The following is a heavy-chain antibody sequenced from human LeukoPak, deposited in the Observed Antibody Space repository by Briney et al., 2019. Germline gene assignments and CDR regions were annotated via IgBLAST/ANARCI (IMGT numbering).Heavy chain of an antibody. D-gene: IGHD3-22*01. J-gene: IGHJ3*02. CDR1: GFTFSGYA. Sequence: GGSLRLSCAASGFTFSGYAMSWVRQAPGKGLEWVSAISGSGGSTYYADSVKGRFTISRDNSKNTLYLQMNSLRAEDTAVYYRAKSVKYYYDSPDAFDIWGQGTMVTVSS. CDR3: AKSVKYYYDSPDAFDI. CDR2: ISGSGGST. V-gene: IGHV3-23*01.